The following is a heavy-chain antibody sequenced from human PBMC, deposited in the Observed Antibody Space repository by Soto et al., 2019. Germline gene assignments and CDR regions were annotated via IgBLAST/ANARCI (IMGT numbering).Heavy chain of an antibody. CDR3: ARPESRYDFEYYYYGMDV. D-gene: IGHD5-12*01. CDR2: IDPSDSYT. V-gene: IGHV5-10-1*01. Sequence: GESLKISCKGSGYSFTSYWISWVRQMPGKGLEWMGRIDPSDSYTNYSPSFQGHVTISADKSISTAYLQWSSLKASDTAMYYCARPESRYDFEYYYYGMDVWGQGTTVTVSS. J-gene: IGHJ6*02. CDR1: GYSFTSYW.